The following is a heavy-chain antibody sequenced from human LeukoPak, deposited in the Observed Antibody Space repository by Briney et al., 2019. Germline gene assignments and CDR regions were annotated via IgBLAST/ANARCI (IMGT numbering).Heavy chain of an antibody. CDR3: ARDAAGYCTTNTCHPYY. V-gene: IGHV1-46*01. CDR2: INPSGGST. Sequence: ASVKASCKASGYTFTSYYMHWVRQAPGQGLEWMGIINPSGGSTSYAQKFQGRVTMTTDTSTSTAYMELRSLRSDDTALYYCARDAAGYCTTNTCHPYYWGQGTLVTVSS. CDR1: GYTFTSYY. D-gene: IGHD2-8*01. J-gene: IGHJ4*02.